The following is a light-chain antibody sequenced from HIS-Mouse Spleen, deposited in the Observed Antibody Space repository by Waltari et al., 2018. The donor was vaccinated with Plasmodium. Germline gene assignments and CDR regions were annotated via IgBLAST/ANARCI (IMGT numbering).Light chain of an antibody. J-gene: IGLJ1*01. V-gene: IGLV1-44*01. CDR2: SNN. Sequence: QSVLTQPPSASGTPGQRVTLSCSGSSSHIGSNTVNWYQQPPGTAPKLLIYSNNQRPSGVPDRFSGSKSGTSASLAISGLQSEDEADYYCAAWDDSLNGYVFGTGTKVTVL. CDR3: AAWDDSLNGYV. CDR1: SSHIGSNT.